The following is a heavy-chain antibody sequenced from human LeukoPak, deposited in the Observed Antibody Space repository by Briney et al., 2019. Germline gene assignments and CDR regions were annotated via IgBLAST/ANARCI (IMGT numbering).Heavy chain of an antibody. Sequence: PGGSLRLSCAASGFTFSSYSMNWVRQAPGKGLEWVSSISSSSSYIYYADSVKGRFTISRDNAKNSLYLQMNSLRAEDTAVYYCARGPSSLTGTYIYWGQGTLVTVSS. D-gene: IGHD1-20*01. CDR3: ARGPSSLTGTYIY. CDR2: ISSSSSYI. CDR1: GFTFSSYS. J-gene: IGHJ4*02. V-gene: IGHV3-21*01.